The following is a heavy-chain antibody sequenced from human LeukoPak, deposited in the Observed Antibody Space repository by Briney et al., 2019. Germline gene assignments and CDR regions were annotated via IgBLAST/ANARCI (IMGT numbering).Heavy chain of an antibody. CDR3: AREGYYDFWSGYYPHGELGFDP. J-gene: IGHJ5*02. CDR2: IYTSGST. CDR1: GGSISSGSYY. V-gene: IGHV4-61*02. D-gene: IGHD3-3*01. Sequence: PSETLSLTCTVSGGSISSGSYYWSWIRQPAGKGLEWIGRIYTSGSTNYNPSLKSRVTISVDTSKNQFSLKLSSVTAADTAVYYCAREGYYDFWSGYYPHGELGFDPWGQGTLVTVSS.